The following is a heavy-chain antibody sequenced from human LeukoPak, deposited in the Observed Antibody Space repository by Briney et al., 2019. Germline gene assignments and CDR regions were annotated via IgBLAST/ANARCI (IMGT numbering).Heavy chain of an antibody. J-gene: IGHJ4*02. CDR1: GYTFTGYY. Sequence: ASVKVSCKASGYTFTGYYMHWVRQAPGQGLEWMGWINPSGGSTSYAQKFQGRVTMTRDTSTSTVYMELSSLRFEDTAVYYCARGEPATPASLDYWGQGTLVTVSS. CDR2: INPSGGST. V-gene: IGHV1-46*01. D-gene: IGHD3-16*01. CDR3: ARGEPATPASLDY.